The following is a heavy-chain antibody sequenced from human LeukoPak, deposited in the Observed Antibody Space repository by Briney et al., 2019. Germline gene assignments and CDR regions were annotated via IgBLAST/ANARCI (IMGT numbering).Heavy chain of an antibody. CDR1: GGSISSGDYY. V-gene: IGHV4-30-4*08. J-gene: IGHJ5*02. Sequence: SQTLSITCTVSGGSISSGDYYWSWIHQPPGKGLEWIGYIYYSGSTYYNPSLKSRVTISVDTSKNQFSLKLSSVTAADTAVYYCARPGSSSWYFYWFDPWGQGTLVTVSS. CDR3: ARPGSSSWYFYWFDP. D-gene: IGHD6-13*01. CDR2: IYYSGST.